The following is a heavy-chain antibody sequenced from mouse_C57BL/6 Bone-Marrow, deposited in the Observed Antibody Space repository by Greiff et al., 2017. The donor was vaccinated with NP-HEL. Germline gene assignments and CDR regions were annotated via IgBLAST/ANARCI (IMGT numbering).Heavy chain of an antibody. Sequence: QVQLKQPGAELVKPGASVKLSCKASGYTFTSYWMHWVKQRPGQGLEWIGMIHPNSGSTNYNEKFKSKATLTVDKSSSTAYMQLSSLTSEDSAVYYCARSGIYYGYDVGAYWGQGTLVTVSA. D-gene: IGHD2-2*01. J-gene: IGHJ3*01. CDR2: IHPNSGST. V-gene: IGHV1-64*01. CDR3: ARSGIYYGYDVGAY. CDR1: GYTFTSYW.